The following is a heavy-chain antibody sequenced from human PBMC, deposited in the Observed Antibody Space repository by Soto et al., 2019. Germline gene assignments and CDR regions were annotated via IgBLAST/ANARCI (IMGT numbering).Heavy chain of an antibody. CDR1: GGSISSCY. Sequence: SATLSHTCTVSGGSISSCYWSWIRQPPGKGLEWIGYIYYSGSTNYNPSLKSRVTISVDTSKNQFSLKLSSVTAADTAVYYWARFSTLSQGWFDPWGQVTLVTVSS. D-gene: IGHD2-15*01. J-gene: IGHJ5*02. CDR2: IYYSGST. V-gene: IGHV4-59*01. CDR3: ARFSTLSQGWFDP.